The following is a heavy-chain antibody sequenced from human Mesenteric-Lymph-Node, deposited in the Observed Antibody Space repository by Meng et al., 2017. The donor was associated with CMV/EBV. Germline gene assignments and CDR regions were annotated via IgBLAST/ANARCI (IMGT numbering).Heavy chain of an antibody. CDR3: AKAPGDLYPYYFDY. CDR2: ISSSSTYI. Sequence: GESLKISCAASGFTFSDYYMSWIRQAPGKGLEWVSSISSSSTYIYYADSVRGRFTISRDNAKASLHLQMSNLRVGDTAVYYCAKAPGDLYPYYFDYWGQGALVTVSS. D-gene: IGHD2-2*02. CDR1: GFTFSDYY. V-gene: IGHV3-11*06. J-gene: IGHJ4*02.